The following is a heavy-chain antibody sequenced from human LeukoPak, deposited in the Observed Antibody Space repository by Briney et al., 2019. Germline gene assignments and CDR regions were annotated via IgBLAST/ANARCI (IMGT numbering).Heavy chain of an antibody. Sequence: GGSLRLSCAASGFTFSSYSMNWVRQAPGKGLEWVSSISSSSSYIYYADSVKGRFTISRDNAKNSLYLQMNSLRAEDTAVYYCARDREWVVVTAANYIDYWGQGTLVTVSS. CDR1: GFTFSSYS. CDR3: ARDREWVVVTAANYIDY. CDR2: ISSSSSYI. J-gene: IGHJ4*02. D-gene: IGHD2-2*01. V-gene: IGHV3-21*01.